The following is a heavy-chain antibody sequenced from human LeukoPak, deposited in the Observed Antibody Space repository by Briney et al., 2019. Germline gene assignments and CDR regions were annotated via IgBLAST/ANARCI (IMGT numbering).Heavy chain of an antibody. CDR1: GFTFSSSG. D-gene: IGHD6-19*01. J-gene: IGHJ4*02. Sequence: GGSLRLSCVASGFTFSSSGMHWVRQAPGRGLEWVAFIRFDATTKYYAQSVRGRFTISRDNSKNTLYLQMNSLRAEDTAVYYCARGWPGDYWGQGTLVTVSS. CDR3: ARGWPGDY. V-gene: IGHV3-30*02. CDR2: IRFDATTK.